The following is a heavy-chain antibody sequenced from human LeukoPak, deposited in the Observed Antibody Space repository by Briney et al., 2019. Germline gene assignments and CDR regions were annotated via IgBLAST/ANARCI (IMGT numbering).Heavy chain of an antibody. Sequence: SVKVSCKASGGTFSSYAISWVRQAPGQGLEWMGGIIPIFGTANYAQKFQGRVTITADESTSTAYMELSSLKSEDTAVYYCARGVLTGTTLSGYYYYMDVWGKGTTVTVSS. D-gene: IGHD1-7*01. CDR2: IIPIFGTA. CDR3: ARGVLTGTTLSGYYYYMDV. CDR1: GGTFSSYA. J-gene: IGHJ6*03. V-gene: IGHV1-69*13.